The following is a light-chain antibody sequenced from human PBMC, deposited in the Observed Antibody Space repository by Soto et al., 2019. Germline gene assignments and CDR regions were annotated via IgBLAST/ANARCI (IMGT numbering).Light chain of an antibody. J-gene: IGKJ4*01. Sequence: DIVMTQSPDSLAVSLGERATINCKSSQSVLSSSNNKNYLAWYQQKPGQPPKLLIYWASIRESGVPDRFSGSESGTDFTLIISSLQAEDVAVYYCQQHYSTPYTFGGGTKVEIK. CDR2: WAS. CDR3: QQHYSTPYT. CDR1: QSVLSSSNNKNY. V-gene: IGKV4-1*01.